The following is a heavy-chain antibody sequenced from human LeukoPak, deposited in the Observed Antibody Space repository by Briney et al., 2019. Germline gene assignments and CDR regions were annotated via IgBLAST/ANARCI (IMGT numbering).Heavy chain of an antibody. CDR1: GFMFSTYW. CDR3: SGDPGDY. D-gene: IGHD7-27*01. CDR2: INQDGSET. J-gene: IGHJ4*02. V-gene: IGHV3-7*04. Sequence: GGSLRLSCAASGFMFSTYWMSWVRQAPGKGLEWVANINQDGSETYYVDSVEGRFTISRANAKNSLFLQMSSLRAEDTAVYFCSGDPGDYWGQGTLVTVSS.